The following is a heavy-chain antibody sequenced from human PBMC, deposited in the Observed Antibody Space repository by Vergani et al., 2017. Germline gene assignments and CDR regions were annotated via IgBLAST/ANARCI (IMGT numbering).Heavy chain of an antibody. CDR3: ARDRVDIVATTTYYYYYCGMDV. D-gene: IGHD5-12*01. J-gene: IGHJ6*02. CDR1: GFTVSSNY. CDR2: IYSGGST. Sequence: EVQLVESGGGLVQPGGSLRLSCAASGFTVSSNYMSWVRQAPGKGLEWVSVIYSGGSTYYADSVKGRFTISRHNSKNTLYLQMNSLRAEDTAVYYCARDRVDIVATTTYYYYYCGMDVWG. V-gene: IGHV3-53*04.